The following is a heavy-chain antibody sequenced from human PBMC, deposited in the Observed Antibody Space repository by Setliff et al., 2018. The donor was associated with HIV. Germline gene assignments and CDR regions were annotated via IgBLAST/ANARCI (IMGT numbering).Heavy chain of an antibody. CDR3: AKELITMGRGVNYGMDV. CDR2: ITGSGGNT. J-gene: IGHJ6*02. D-gene: IGHD3-10*01. CDR1: GFTFGGFA. V-gene: IGHV3-23*01. Sequence: GGSLRLSCVPSGFTFGGFAMSWVRQAPGRGLEWVSAITGSGGNTYYADSVKGRFTISRDNAKNSLYLQMNSLRAEDTAVYYCAKELITMGRGVNYGMDVWGQGTTVTVSS.